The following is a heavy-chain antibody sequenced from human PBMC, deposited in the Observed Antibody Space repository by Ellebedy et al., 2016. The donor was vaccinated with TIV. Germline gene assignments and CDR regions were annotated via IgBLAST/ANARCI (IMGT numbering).Heavy chain of an antibody. J-gene: IGHJ6*02. CDR1: GGTFISYA. CDR3: AFSVRGLSGYYYGMDA. CDR2: IIPILGIA. D-gene: IGHD3-16*02. V-gene: IGHV1-69*04. Sequence: AASVKVSCKASGGTFISYAISWVRHPPGQGLEWMGRIIPILGIANYAQTFQGRVTITADKSTSTAYMELSSLRSEDTAVYYCAFSVRGLSGYYYGMDAWGQGTTVTVSS.